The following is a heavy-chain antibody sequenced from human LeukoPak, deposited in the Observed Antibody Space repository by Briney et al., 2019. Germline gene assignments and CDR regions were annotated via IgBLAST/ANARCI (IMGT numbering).Heavy chain of an antibody. D-gene: IGHD5-18*01. Sequence: GGSLRLSCAASGFTFSRYAMTWVRHFPGKGLEWVSTINNFGDTTHYADSVKGRVTISRDNSESILYLQMHSLRAEDTALYNCASQQPPRFYWGQGTLVSVSS. J-gene: IGHJ4*02. CDR3: ASQQPPRFY. V-gene: IGHV3-23*01. CDR1: GFTFSRYA. CDR2: INNFGDTT.